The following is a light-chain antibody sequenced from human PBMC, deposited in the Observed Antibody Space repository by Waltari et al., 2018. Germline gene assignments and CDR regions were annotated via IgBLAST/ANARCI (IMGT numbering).Light chain of an antibody. V-gene: IGKV1-39*01. CDR2: EAS. CDR1: QIISNY. CDR3: QQRYNYPRS. J-gene: IGKJ2*03. Sequence: DIVMTQSPSSLSASVGDKVTITCRASQIISNYLNWYQQKPGEAPKLLMYEASTLESGVPSRFSGGRSGTDVTLTINSLQPEDVATNYCQQRYNYPRSIGQGTKLE.